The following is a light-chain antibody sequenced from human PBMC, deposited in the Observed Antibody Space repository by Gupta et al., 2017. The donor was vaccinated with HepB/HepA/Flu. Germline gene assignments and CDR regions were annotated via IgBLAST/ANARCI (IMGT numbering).Light chain of an antibody. J-gene: IGLJ2*01. CDR3: AAWDNTLRGHVV. Sequence: QSVLTQPPSASGTPGQRVTISCSGTSSNIGSNYVYWYQQLPGTAPKLLIYRNNERPSGVPDRFSGSKFGTSASLAIRGLRSEDEADYHCAAWDNTLRGHVVFGGGTKLTVL. CDR2: RNN. V-gene: IGLV1-47*01. CDR1: SSNIGSNY.